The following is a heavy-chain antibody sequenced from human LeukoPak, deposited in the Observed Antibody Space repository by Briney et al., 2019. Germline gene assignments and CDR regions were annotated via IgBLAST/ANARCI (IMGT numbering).Heavy chain of an antibody. J-gene: IGHJ4*02. CDR3: AREGSGSHPGYY. V-gene: IGHV4-61*02. Sequence: SQTLSLTCTVSGDSISIGSHFWSWIRQPAGKGLEWIGRICTTGSTNYNPSLKSRVTISVDTSKNQFSLKLSSVTAADAAVYYCAREGSGSHPGYYWGQGTLVTVSS. D-gene: IGHD1-26*01. CDR1: GDSISIGSHF. CDR2: ICTTGST.